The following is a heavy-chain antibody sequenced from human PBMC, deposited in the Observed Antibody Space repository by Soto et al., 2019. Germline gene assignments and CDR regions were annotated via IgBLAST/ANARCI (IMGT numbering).Heavy chain of an antibody. D-gene: IGHD3-3*01. V-gene: IGHV4-4*02. CDR2: IYHSGST. J-gene: IGHJ4*02. Sequence: SETLSLTCAVSSGSISSSNWWSWVRQPPGKGLEWIGEIYHSGSTNYNPSLKSRVTISVDKSKNQFSLKLSSVTAADTAVYYCARVSTRYDFWSGYYLDYWGQGTLVTVSS. CDR3: ARVSTRYDFWSGYYLDY. CDR1: SGSISSSNW.